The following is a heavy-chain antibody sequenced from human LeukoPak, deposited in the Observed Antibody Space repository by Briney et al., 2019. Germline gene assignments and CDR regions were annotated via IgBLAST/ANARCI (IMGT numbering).Heavy chain of an antibody. CDR3: ASRSPAIAVAGGLDY. Sequence: GGSLRLSCAASGFTFSSSAMSWVRQAPGRGLEWLSAISHSADLTFYADSVTGRFTISRDNSKNTYYLQMDSLRAEDTAVYYCASRSPAIAVAGGLDYWGQGTLVSVSS. V-gene: IGHV3-23*01. J-gene: IGHJ4*02. CDR2: ISHSADLT. CDR1: GFTFSSSA. D-gene: IGHD6-19*01.